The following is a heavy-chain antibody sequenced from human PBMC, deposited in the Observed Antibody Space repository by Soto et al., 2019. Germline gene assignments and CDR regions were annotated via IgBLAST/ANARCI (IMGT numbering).Heavy chain of an antibody. CDR3: ARAIAGGPGDPYYFDY. J-gene: IGHJ4*02. D-gene: IGHD6-13*01. CDR1: GGTFSSYA. CDR2: IIPIFGTA. Sequence: QVQLVQSGAEVKKPGSSVKVSCKASGGTFSSYAISWVRQAPGQGLEWMGGIIPIFGTANYAQKFQGRVTITADESTSTAYMEVSSLSSEDTAVYYCARAIAGGPGDPYYFDYWGQGTLVTVSS. V-gene: IGHV1-69*01.